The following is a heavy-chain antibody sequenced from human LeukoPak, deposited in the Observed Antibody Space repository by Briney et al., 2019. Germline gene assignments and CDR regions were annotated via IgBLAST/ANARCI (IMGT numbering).Heavy chain of an antibody. CDR3: AKERGGLQYGDYYYYYYYGMDV. CDR1: GSTFSSYG. J-gene: IGHJ6*02. Sequence: PGRSLRLSCAASGSTFSSYGMHWVRQAPGKGLEWVAVISYDGSNKYYADSVKGRFTISRDNSKNTLYLQMNSLRAEDTAVYYCAKERGGLQYGDYYYYYYYGMDVWGQGTTVTVSS. D-gene: IGHD4-17*01. V-gene: IGHV3-30*18. CDR2: ISYDGSNK.